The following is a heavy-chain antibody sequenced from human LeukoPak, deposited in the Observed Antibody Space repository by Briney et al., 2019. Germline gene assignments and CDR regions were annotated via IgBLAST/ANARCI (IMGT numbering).Heavy chain of an antibody. CDR1: GFTFSSYS. Sequence: PGGSLRLSCAASGFTFSSYSMNWVRQAPGKGLEWVSFISSSSSYIYYADSVKGRFTISRDNAKNSLYLQMNSLRAEDTAVYYCASKRSGGYNYWGQGTLVTVSS. D-gene: IGHD5-18*01. CDR3: ASKRSGGYNY. V-gene: IGHV3-21*01. J-gene: IGHJ4*02. CDR2: ISSSSSYI.